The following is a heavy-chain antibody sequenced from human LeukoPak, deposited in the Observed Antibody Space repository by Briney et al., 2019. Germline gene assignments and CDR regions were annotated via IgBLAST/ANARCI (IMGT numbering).Heavy chain of an antibody. D-gene: IGHD4-17*01. CDR3: AKDLYGDYVGDY. V-gene: IGHV3-23*01. J-gene: IGHJ4*02. CDR1: GFTSSSYA. CDR2: ISASDDST. Sequence: PGGSLRLSCAASGFTSSSYAMSWVRQAPGKGLEWVPTISASDDSTFYADSVKGRFTISRDNSKNTLYLQMNSLRAEDTAVYFCAKDLYGDYVGDYWGQGTLVTVSS.